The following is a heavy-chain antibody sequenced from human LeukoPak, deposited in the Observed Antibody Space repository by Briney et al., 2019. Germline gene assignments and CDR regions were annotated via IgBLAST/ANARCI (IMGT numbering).Heavy chain of an antibody. V-gene: IGHV1-18*01. D-gene: IGHD3-22*01. CDR1: GYTFTSYG. CDR2: ISAYNGNT. J-gene: IGHJ4*02. Sequence: ASVKVSCKASGYTFTSYGISWVRHAPGQGLEWMEWISAYNGNTNYAQKLQGRVTMTTDTSTSTAYMELRSLRSDDTAVYYCARDPSYYDSSGYYPNYFDYWGQGTLVTVSS. CDR3: ARDPSYYDSSGYYPNYFDY.